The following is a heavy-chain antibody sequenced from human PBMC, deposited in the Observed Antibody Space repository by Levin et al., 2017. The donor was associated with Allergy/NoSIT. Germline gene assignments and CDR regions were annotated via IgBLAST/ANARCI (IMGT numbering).Heavy chain of an antibody. Sequence: PSQTLSLTCAASGFPFSSYGMHWVRQAPGKGLEWVAVISYDGSNKYYADSVKGRFTISRDNSKNTLYLQMNSLRAEDTAVYYCAKEQSPNRGFDYWGQGTLVTVSS. CDR3: AKEQSPNRGFDY. J-gene: IGHJ4*02. CDR2: ISYDGSNK. V-gene: IGHV3-30*18. CDR1: GFPFSSYG. D-gene: IGHD3-10*01.